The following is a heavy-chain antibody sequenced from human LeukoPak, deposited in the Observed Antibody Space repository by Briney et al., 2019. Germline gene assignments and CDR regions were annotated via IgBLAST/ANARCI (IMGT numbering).Heavy chain of an antibody. CDR2: IYYSGST. J-gene: IGHJ4*02. D-gene: IGHD5-12*01. CDR3: ARDSGGWGYDFDY. Sequence: SETLSLTCTVSGGSISSYYWSWIRQPPGKGLEWIGYIYYSGSTNYNPSLKSRVTISVDTSKNQFSLKLSSVTAADTAVYYCARDSGGWGYDFDYWGQGTLVTVSS. V-gene: IGHV4-59*01. CDR1: GGSISSYY.